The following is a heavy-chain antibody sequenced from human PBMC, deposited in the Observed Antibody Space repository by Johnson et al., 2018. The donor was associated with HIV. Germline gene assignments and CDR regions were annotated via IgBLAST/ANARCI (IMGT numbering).Heavy chain of an antibody. CDR2: MNGDGKST. CDR3: AKSRGACLQLPTDSFDV. D-gene: IGHD5-24*01. CDR1: GFTFDDYG. J-gene: IGHJ3*01. Sequence: EVQLLESGGGVVRPGVSLRLSCAASGFTFDDYGMSWVRQVPGKGLVWVSRMNGDGKSTTYADSVKGRFTISRDNAKNSLYMQMNSLGTEDTAVYYCAKSRGACLQLPTDSFDVWGQGTKVTVSS. V-gene: IGHV3-20*04.